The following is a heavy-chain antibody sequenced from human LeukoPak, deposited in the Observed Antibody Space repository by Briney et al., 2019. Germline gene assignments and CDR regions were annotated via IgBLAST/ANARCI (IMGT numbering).Heavy chain of an antibody. CDR2: INTRNGNA. V-gene: IGHV1-18*01. CDR1: GYTFTTYE. Sequence: ASVTVSCTASGYTFTTYEIIWVRQAPGQGLEWMGWINTRNGNANYAHQLQGRVAMTTDTSTSTSYMERASLRFDDTAIYYCARNHLGLGLWGQGTLVTVSS. J-gene: IGHJ4*02. D-gene: IGHD3-16*01. CDR3: ARNHLGLGL.